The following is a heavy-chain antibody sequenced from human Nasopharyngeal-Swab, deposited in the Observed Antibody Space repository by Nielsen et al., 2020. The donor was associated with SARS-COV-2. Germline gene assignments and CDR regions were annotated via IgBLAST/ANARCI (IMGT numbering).Heavy chain of an antibody. CDR1: GFTFSSYS. Sequence: AGSLRLSCAASGFTFSSYSMNWVRQAPGKGLEWVSSISSSSSYIYYADSVKGRFTISRDNAKNSLYLQMNSLRAEDTAVYYCAREGIAVAGTGLDYWGQGTLVTVSS. CDR2: ISSSSSYI. V-gene: IGHV3-21*01. CDR3: AREGIAVAGTGLDY. D-gene: IGHD6-19*01. J-gene: IGHJ4*02.